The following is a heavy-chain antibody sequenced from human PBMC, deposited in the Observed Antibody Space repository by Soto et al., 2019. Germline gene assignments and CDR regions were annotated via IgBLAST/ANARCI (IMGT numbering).Heavy chain of an antibody. CDR1: GYTFTSYY. V-gene: IGHV1-46*01. Sequence: SVKVSCKASGYTFTSYYMHWLRQAPGQGLEWIGIINPSGGSTSYAQKFQGRVTMTRDTSTSTVYMELSSLRSEDTAVYYCARVGYSSSPRGYYYYGMDVWGQGTTVTVYS. CDR2: INPSGGST. CDR3: ARVGYSSSPRGYYYYGMDV. D-gene: IGHD6-13*01. J-gene: IGHJ6*02.